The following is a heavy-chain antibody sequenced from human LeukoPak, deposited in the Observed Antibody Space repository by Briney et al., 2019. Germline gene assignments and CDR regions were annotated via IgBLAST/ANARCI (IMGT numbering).Heavy chain of an antibody. V-gene: IGHV4-4*07. CDR2: IYSSGST. CDR3: AREGGPYRPLDY. Sequence: SETLSLTCTVSGGSISSYYWSWIRQPAGKGLEWIGRIYSSGSTNYNPSLNSRVTMSVDTSNNQFSLKLTSVTAADTAVYYCAREGGPYRPLDYAGQGTLVTVSS. J-gene: IGHJ4*02. CDR1: GGSISSYY.